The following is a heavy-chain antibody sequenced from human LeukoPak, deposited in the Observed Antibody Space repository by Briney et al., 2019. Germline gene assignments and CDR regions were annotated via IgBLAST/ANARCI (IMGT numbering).Heavy chain of an antibody. Sequence: SETLSLTCTVSGGSISSYYWSWIRQPPGKGLEWIGYIYYSGSTNYNPSLKSRVTISVDTSKNQFSLKLSSVTPADTAVYYCARETGNRFDPWGQGTLFTVSS. D-gene: IGHD3-10*01. J-gene: IGHJ5*02. CDR1: GGSISSYY. V-gene: IGHV4-59*01. CDR3: ARETGNRFDP. CDR2: IYYSGST.